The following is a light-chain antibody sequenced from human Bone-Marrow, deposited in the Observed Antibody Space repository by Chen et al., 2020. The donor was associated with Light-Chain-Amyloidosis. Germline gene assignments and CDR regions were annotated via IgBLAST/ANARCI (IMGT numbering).Light chain of an antibody. V-gene: IGLV3-21*02. Sequence: SYVLTQPSSVSVAPGQTATLACGGNNIGSTSVHWYQQTPGQAPLLVVYDDSARPSGIPARLSGSNSGNTATLTISRVEAGDEADYYCQVWDRSSDRPVFGGGTKLTVL. CDR2: DDS. CDR3: QVWDRSSDRPV. CDR1: NIGSTS. J-gene: IGLJ3*02.